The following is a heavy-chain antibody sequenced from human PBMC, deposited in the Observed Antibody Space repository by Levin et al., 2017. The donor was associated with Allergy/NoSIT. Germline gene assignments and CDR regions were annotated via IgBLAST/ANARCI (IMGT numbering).Heavy chain of an antibody. V-gene: IGHV3-9*01. CDR2: ISWNIGSI. Sequence: LSLTCAASGFTFDDYAMHWVRQAPGKGLEWVSGISWNIGSIGYADSVKGRFTISRDNAKNSLYLQMNSLRTEDTALYYCARDNIGLPDAFDIWGQGTMVIVSS. CDR3: ARDNIGLPDAFDI. CDR1: GFTFDDYA. D-gene: IGHD3-10*01. J-gene: IGHJ3*02.